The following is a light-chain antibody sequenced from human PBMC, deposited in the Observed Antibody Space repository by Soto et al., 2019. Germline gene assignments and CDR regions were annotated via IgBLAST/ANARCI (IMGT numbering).Light chain of an antibody. J-gene: IGLJ2*01. CDR1: SSNIGSNY. Sequence: QLVLTQPPSASGTPGQRVTISCSGSSSNIGSNYMYWYQQLLGTAPKLLIYRNNQRPSGVPDRFSDSKSGTSASLAISGLRSEDEADYYCAAWDDSLSGVVFGGGTKLTVL. CDR2: RNN. CDR3: AAWDDSLSGVV. V-gene: IGLV1-47*01.